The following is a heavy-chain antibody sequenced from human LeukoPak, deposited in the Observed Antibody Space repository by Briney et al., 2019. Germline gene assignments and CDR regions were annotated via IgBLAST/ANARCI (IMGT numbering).Heavy chain of an antibody. Sequence: GSLRLSCAASGFAFSSNWMHWVRQTPGKGLVWVSRINSGGSGTSYADSVEGRFTISRDNAKNTLYLQMNSLKGEDTAVYYCATSLGPLTEYWGQGTLVTVSS. J-gene: IGHJ4*02. CDR3: ATSLGPLTEY. CDR2: INSGGSGT. V-gene: IGHV3-74*01. D-gene: IGHD7-27*01. CDR1: GFAFSSNW.